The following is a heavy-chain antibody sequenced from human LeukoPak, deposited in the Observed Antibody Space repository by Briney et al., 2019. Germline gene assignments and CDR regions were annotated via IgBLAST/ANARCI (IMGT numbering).Heavy chain of an antibody. Sequence: PGGSLRLSCAASGFSFSSYEMNWVRQAPGKGLEWVAVISFDRSNKFYADSVKGRFTISRDNSKNTLYLQMNSLRPEDTALYYCAKGGGTGYSSSWYSNWGQGTLVTVSS. CDR1: GFSFSSYE. V-gene: IGHV3-30*18. CDR3: AKGGGTGYSSSWYSN. J-gene: IGHJ4*02. CDR2: ISFDRSNK. D-gene: IGHD6-13*01.